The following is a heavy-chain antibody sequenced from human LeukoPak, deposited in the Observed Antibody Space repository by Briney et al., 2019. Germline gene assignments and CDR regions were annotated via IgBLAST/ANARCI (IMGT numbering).Heavy chain of an antibody. CDR2: INHSGST. D-gene: IGHD4-17*01. Sequence: SETLSLTCAVYGGSFSGYYWSWIRQPPGKGLEWIGEINHSGSTNYNPSLKSRVTISVDTSKNQFSLKLSSVTAADTAVYYCACDYGDYTAFDPWGQGTLVTASS. V-gene: IGHV4-34*01. CDR1: GGSFSGYY. CDR3: ACDYGDYTAFDP. J-gene: IGHJ5*02.